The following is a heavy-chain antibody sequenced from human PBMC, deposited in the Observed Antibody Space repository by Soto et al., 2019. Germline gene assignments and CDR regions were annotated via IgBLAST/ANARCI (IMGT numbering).Heavy chain of an antibody. CDR2: IIPIFGTA. CDR3: ARGSYGDYHYWYFDL. D-gene: IGHD4-17*01. J-gene: IGHJ2*01. Sequence: AAVKVSCKASGGTFSSYAISWVRQAPGQGLEWMGGIIPIFGTANYAQKFQGRVTITADESTSTAYMELSSLRSEDTAVYYCARGSYGDYHYWYFDLWGRGTLVTVSS. V-gene: IGHV1-69*13. CDR1: GGTFSSYA.